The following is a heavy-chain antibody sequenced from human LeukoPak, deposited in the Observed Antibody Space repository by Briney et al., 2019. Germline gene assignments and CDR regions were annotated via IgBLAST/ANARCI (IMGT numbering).Heavy chain of an antibody. CDR1: GFTFSTYW. CDR3: ARERWLQPDY. V-gene: IGHV3-7*04. J-gene: IGHJ4*02. CDR2: IRGDGVTQ. D-gene: IGHD5-24*01. Sequence: GGSLRLSCAASGFTFSTYWMNWVRQAPGKGLEWVAHIRGDGVTQYYVDSVKGRFTISRDNAKNSLFLQMNSLKAEDTAVYYCARERWLQPDYWGQGILVTVSS.